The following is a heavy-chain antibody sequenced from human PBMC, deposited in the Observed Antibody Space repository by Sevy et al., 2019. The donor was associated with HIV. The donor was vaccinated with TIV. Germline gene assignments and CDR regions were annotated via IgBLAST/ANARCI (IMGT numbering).Heavy chain of an antibody. Sequence: GGSLKISCKGSGYSFTSYWIGWVRQMPGKGLEWMGIIYPGDSDTRYSPSFQGQVSISADKSTSTAYLQWSSLKASDTAMYYCARRRGDCSGGSCDAFDIWGQGTMVTVSS. CDR3: ARRRGDCSGGSCDAFDI. CDR1: GYSFTSYW. J-gene: IGHJ3*02. V-gene: IGHV5-51*01. CDR2: IYPGDSDT. D-gene: IGHD2-15*01.